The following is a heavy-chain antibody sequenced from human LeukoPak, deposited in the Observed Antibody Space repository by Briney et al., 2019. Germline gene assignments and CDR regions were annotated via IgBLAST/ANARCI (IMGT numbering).Heavy chain of an antibody. CDR2: ISISSSYI. CDR3: ARGPQKNGHSSGYPGYFDY. CDR1: GFTFSSYS. D-gene: IGHD3-22*01. J-gene: IGHJ4*02. V-gene: IGHV3-21*01. Sequence: GGSLRLSCAASGFTFSSYSINWVRQAPGKGLEWVSSISISSSYIYYTDSVKGRFTISRDNAKNSLYLQMNSLRAEDTAVYYCARGPQKNGHSSGYPGYFDYWGQGTLVTVSS.